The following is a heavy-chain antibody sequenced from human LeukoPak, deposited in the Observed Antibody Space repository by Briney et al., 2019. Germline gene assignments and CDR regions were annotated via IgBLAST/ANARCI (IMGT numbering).Heavy chain of an antibody. D-gene: IGHD3-22*01. V-gene: IGHV1-69*04. J-gene: IGHJ5*02. Sequence: SVKVSCKASGGTFSSHAISWVRQAPGQGLEWMGRIIPIFGIANYAQKFQGRVTITADKSTSTAYMELSSLRSEDTAVYYCASQFRYYDSSGYINWFDPWGQGTLVTVSS. CDR2: IIPIFGIA. CDR3: ASQFRYYDSSGYINWFDP. CDR1: GGTFSSHA.